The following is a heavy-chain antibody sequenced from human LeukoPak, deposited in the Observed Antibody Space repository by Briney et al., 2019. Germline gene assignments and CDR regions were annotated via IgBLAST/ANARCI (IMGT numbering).Heavy chain of an antibody. D-gene: IGHD5-24*01. CDR2: IYYSGSS. CDR3: ARGARAGYNLEPFDY. J-gene: IGHJ4*02. Sequence: PSETLSLTCTVSGGSMSSYYWSWIRQPPGKGLEWIGYIYYSGSSKYNPSLKSRVTISVDTSKNQFSLKLSSVTAADTAVYYCARGARAGYNLEPFDYWGQGTLVTVSS. CDR1: GGSMSSYY. V-gene: IGHV4-59*08.